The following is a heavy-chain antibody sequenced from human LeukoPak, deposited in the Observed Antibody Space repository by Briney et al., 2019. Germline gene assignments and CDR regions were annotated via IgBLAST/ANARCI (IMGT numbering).Heavy chain of an antibody. CDR3: ARAAYNAADY. J-gene: IGHJ4*02. D-gene: IGHD5-24*01. Sequence: GGSLRLPCAASGFTFSTYWMHWVRQAPGKGLVWLSRISSDGSSTNYADSVKGRFTISRDNAKNSLYLQMNSLRDEDTAVYYCARAAYNAADYWGQGTLVTVSS. CDR2: ISSDGSST. CDR1: GFTFSTYW. V-gene: IGHV3-74*01.